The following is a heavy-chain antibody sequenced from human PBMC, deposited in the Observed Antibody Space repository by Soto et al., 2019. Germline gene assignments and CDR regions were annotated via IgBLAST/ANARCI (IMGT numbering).Heavy chain of an antibody. Sequence: ASVKVSCKASGYTFTGYGISWVRQAPGQGLEWMGWISAYNGNTNYAQRLQGRVTMTTDTSTSTAYMELRSLRSDDTAVYYCARTVTTLWWFDPWGQGSLVTVSS. J-gene: IGHJ5*02. CDR3: ARTVTTLWWFDP. V-gene: IGHV1-18*01. CDR1: GYTFTGYG. D-gene: IGHD4-17*01. CDR2: ISAYNGNT.